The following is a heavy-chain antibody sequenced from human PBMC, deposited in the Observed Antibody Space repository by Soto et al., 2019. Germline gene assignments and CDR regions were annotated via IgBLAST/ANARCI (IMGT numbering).Heavy chain of an antibody. J-gene: IGHJ4*01. CDR2: IYPCDSDT. Sequence: GESLKISCKGSGYSFTDYRIGWVRQMPGKGLELMWIIYPCDSDTRYSPSFQGQVTISADKSISTAYLQWNSLKASDTDMYYCARHKRTLTSGYNKHFEYWGHGSLVTVSS. CDR1: GYSFTDYR. CDR3: ARHKRTLTSGYNKHFEY. D-gene: IGHD3-22*01. V-gene: IGHV5-51*01.